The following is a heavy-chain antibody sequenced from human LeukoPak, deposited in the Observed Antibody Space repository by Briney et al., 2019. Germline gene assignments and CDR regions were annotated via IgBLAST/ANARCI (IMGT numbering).Heavy chain of an antibody. Sequence: SETLSLTCTISGGSISGYYWSWIRQPPGKGLEWIGYIYYSGNTNYNPSLKSRVTISVDTSKNQFSLNLSSVTAADTAVYYCARLRHYYDSSGYYTNIDYWGQGTLVTVSS. CDR2: IYYSGNT. J-gene: IGHJ4*02. CDR1: GGSISGYY. V-gene: IGHV4-59*08. CDR3: ARLRHYYDSSGYYTNIDY. D-gene: IGHD3-22*01.